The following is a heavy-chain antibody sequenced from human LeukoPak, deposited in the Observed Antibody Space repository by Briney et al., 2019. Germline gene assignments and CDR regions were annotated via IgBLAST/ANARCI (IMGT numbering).Heavy chain of an antibody. J-gene: IGHJ5*02. CDR2: ISYDGSNK. Sequence: PGGSLRLSCAASGFTFSSYWMSWVRQAPGKGLEWVAVISYDGSNKYYADSVKGRFTISRDNSKNTLYLQMNSLRAEDTAVYYCARRGSAYCGGDCYSGWFDPWGQGTLVTVSS. V-gene: IGHV3-30*03. CDR1: GFTFSSYW. CDR3: ARRGSAYCGGDCYSGWFDP. D-gene: IGHD2-21*02.